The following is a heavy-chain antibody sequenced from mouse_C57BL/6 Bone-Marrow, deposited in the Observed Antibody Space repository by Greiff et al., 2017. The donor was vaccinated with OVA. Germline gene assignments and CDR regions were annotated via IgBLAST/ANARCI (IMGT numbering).Heavy chain of an antibody. CDR2: INPGSGGT. J-gene: IGHJ3*01. V-gene: IGHV1-54*01. CDR3: AREGGLRPFAY. D-gene: IGHD1-1*01. Sequence: VQLQQSGAELVRPGTSVKVSCKASGYAFTNYLIEWVKQRPGQGLEWIGVINPGSGGTNSNEKFKGKATLPADKSSSTAYRQLSSLTSEDSAVYFCAREGGLRPFAYWGQGTLVTVSA. CDR1: GYAFTNYL.